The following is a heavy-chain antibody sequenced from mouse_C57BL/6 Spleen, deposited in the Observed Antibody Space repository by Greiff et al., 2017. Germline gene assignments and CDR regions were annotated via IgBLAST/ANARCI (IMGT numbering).Heavy chain of an antibody. Sequence: QVQLQQSGAELAKPGASVTLSCKASGYTFTSYWLHWVKQRPGQGLEWIGYFNPSSGYTKYNQKFKDKATLTADKSSSTAYMQLSSLTYEDSAVXYCARAYYSNLYAMAYWGQGTSGTVSS. V-gene: IGHV1-7*01. J-gene: IGHJ4*01. CDR2: FNPSSGYT. D-gene: IGHD2-5*01. CDR1: GYTFTSYW. CDR3: ARAYYSNLYAMAY.